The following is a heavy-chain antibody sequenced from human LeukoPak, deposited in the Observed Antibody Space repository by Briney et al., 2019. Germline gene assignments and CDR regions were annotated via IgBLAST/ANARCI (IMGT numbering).Heavy chain of an antibody. J-gene: IGHJ5*02. Sequence: PGRSLRLSCAASGFTFDDYAMHWVRQVPGKGLEWVSGINWNSGNRGYADSVKGRFTISRDNAKNSLYLQMSSLRAEDTALYYCAKDISRIPAGWFDPWGQGTLVTVSS. CDR3: AKDISRIPAGWFDP. D-gene: IGHD6-13*01. V-gene: IGHV3-9*01. CDR2: INWNSGNR. CDR1: GFTFDDYA.